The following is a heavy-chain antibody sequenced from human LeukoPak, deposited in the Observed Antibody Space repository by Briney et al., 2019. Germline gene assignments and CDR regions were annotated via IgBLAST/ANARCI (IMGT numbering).Heavy chain of an antibody. J-gene: IGHJ4*02. Sequence: GGSLRLSCAASGFTFSSYSMNWVRQAPGKGLEWVSYINGGSDAIYYADSVKGRFTISRDNAKTSLYLQMNSLRDEDTAVYYCARDHNWSFDYWGQGTLVAVSS. CDR1: GFTFSSYS. CDR2: INGGSDAI. CDR3: ARDHNWSFDY. D-gene: IGHD1-20*01. V-gene: IGHV3-48*02.